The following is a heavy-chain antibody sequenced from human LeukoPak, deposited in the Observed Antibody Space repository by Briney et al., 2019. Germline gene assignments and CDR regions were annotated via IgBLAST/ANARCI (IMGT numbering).Heavy chain of an antibody. J-gene: IGHJ6*03. CDR1: GGSISSYY. D-gene: IGHD6-13*01. Sequence: PSETLSLTCTVSGGSISSYYWSWIRQPPGKGLEWIGYIYYSGSTNYNPSLKSRVTISVDTSKNQFSLKLSSVTAADTAVYYCARTTEAHSWRTRYYDYYMDVWGKGTTVTVSS. CDR3: ARTTEAHSWRTRYYDYYMDV. V-gene: IGHV4-59*01. CDR2: IYYSGST.